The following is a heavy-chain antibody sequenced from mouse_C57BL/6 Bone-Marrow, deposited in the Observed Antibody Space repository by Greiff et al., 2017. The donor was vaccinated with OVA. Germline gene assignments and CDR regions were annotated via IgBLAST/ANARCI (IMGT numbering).Heavy chain of an antibody. D-gene: IGHD1-1*01. CDR3: AFLYYSSTLGCYWYFDV. J-gene: IGHJ1*03. Sequence: VQLQQSGPELVKPGDSVKISCKASGYSFTGYFMNWVMQSHGKSLEWIGRINPYNGDTFYNQKFKGKATLTVDKSSSTAHMELRSLTSEDSAVYYCAFLYYSSTLGCYWYFDVWGTGTTVTVSS. CDR2: INPYNGDT. CDR1: GYSFTGYF. V-gene: IGHV1-20*01.